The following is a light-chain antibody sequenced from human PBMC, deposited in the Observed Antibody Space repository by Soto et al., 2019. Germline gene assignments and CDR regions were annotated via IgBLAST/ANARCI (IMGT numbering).Light chain of an antibody. CDR3: EAWDETLDGLYV. Sequence: QSVLTQPPSVSGTPGQMVTISCSGSSSNVAINPVNWYQHLPGAAPRLLIYETDRRSSGVPDRFSASKSGTSASLAISGLTSEDEADYYCEAWDETLDGLYVFGTGTKLTVL. CDR2: ETD. CDR1: SSNVAINP. V-gene: IGLV1-44*01. J-gene: IGLJ1*01.